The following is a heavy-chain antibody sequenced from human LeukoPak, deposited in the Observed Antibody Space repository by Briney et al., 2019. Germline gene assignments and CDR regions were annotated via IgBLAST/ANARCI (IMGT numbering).Heavy chain of an antibody. V-gene: IGHV3-48*04. J-gene: IGHJ4*02. CDR1: GFTFSSYW. CDR2: ISSSGSTI. CDR3: ARVPHGLKYYFDY. Sequence: PGGSLRLSCAASGFTFSSYWMSWVRQAPGKGLEWVSYISSSGSTIYYADSVKGRFTISRDNAKNSLYLQMNSLRAEDTAVYYCARVPHGLKYYFDYWGQGTLVTVSS.